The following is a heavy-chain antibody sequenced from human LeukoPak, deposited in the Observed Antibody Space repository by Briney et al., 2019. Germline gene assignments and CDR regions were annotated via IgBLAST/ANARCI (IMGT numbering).Heavy chain of an antibody. CDR2: IYYSGST. CDR3: ARHINKGVVPAAIGYWYFDL. D-gene: IGHD2-2*01. J-gene: IGHJ2*01. V-gene: IGHV4-39*01. CDR1: GGSISSSSYY. Sequence: PSETLSLTCTVSGGSISSSSYYWGWIRQPPGKGLEWIGSIYYSGSTYYNPSLKSRVTISVDTFKNQFSLKLSSVTAADTAVYYCARHINKGVVPAAIGYWYFDLWGRGTLVTVSS.